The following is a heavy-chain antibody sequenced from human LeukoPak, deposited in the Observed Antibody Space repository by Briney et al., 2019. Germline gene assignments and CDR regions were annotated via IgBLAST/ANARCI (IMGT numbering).Heavy chain of an antibody. Sequence: PGGSLRLSCVASGFTFDSYSMNWVRQAPGKGLEWVSSISSSGSYIYYADSVKGRFTISRDNAKNSLYLQMNSLTVEDTAVYYCAKDLVRDRWFGESWGQGTLVTVSS. CDR2: ISSSGSYI. CDR3: AKDLVRDRWFGES. D-gene: IGHD3-10*01. J-gene: IGHJ5*02. CDR1: GFTFDSYS. V-gene: IGHV3-21*01.